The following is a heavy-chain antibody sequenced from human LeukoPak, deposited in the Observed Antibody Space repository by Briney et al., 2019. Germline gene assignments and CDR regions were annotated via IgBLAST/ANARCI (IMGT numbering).Heavy chain of an antibody. D-gene: IGHD5-12*01. CDR3: ARHAEAYSGYELAPWFNWFDL. V-gene: IGHV3-7*01. CDR2: INQDGNEK. Sequence: QTGGSLRLSCAASGFTFTTYWMSWVRQAPGKGLEWVANINQDGNEKNYVDSVKGRFTISRDNARNLVHLQMNRLRDEDTAVYFRARHAEAYSGYELAPWFNWFDLWGQGNLVTVSS. CDR1: GFTFTTYW. J-gene: IGHJ5*02.